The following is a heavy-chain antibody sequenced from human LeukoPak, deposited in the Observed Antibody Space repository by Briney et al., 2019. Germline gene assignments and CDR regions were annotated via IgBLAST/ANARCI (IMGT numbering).Heavy chain of an antibody. J-gene: IGHJ4*02. Sequence: GGSLRLSCAASGFTFSNAWMSWVRQAPGKGLEWVGRIKSKTDGGTTDYAAPVKGRFTISRDDSKNTLYLQMNSLKTEDTAVYYCTTDRVGTMVRGVTLLFDYWGQGTLVTVSS. V-gene: IGHV3-15*01. CDR1: GFTFSNAW. D-gene: IGHD3-10*01. CDR2: IKSKTDGGTT. CDR3: TTDRVGTMVRGVTLLFDY.